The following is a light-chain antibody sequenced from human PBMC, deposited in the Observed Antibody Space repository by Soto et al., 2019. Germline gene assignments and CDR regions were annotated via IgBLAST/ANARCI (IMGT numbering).Light chain of an antibody. J-gene: IGKJ3*01. Sequence: DIQMTQSPSSLSASVGDRVTITCRASQSISSYLNWYQQKPGKAPKLLIYAASSLQSGVPSRFSGSGTGTDFTLTISSLQPEEVSTYYCQHSYTTPFTFGPGTKVDIK. V-gene: IGKV1-39*01. CDR3: QHSYTTPFT. CDR1: QSISSY. CDR2: AAS.